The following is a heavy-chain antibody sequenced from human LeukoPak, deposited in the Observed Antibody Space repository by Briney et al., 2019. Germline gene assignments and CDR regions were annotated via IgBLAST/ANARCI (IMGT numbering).Heavy chain of an antibody. V-gene: IGHV4-38-2*02. CDR3: AREPSKACSGGSCYP. CDR2: IYHSGST. J-gene: IGHJ5*02. Sequence: SETLSLTCTVSGYSISSGYYWGWIRQPPGKGLEWIGSIYHSGSTYYNLSLKSRVTISVDTSKNQFSLKLSSVTAADTAVYYCAREPSKACSGGSCYPWGQGTLVTVSS. D-gene: IGHD2-15*01. CDR1: GYSISSGYY.